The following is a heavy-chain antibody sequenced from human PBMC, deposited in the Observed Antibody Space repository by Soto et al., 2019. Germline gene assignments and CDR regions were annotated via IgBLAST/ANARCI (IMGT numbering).Heavy chain of an antibody. CDR1: GGSISSNNW. J-gene: IGHJ6*02. V-gene: IGHV4-4*02. CDR2: IYHSGTT. CDR3: ASATTFNYYYYGMDV. Sequence: LSLTFAVSGGSISSNNWWSWVRQPPGRGLEWIGEIYHSGTTNYNPSFKSRVTISLDKSKNQFSLKLTSVAAADTAVYYCASATTFNYYYYGMDVWGQGTTVTVSS. D-gene: IGHD1-26*01.